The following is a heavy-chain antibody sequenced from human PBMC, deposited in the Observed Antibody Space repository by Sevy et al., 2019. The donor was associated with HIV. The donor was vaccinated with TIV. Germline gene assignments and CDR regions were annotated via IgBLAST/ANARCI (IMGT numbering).Heavy chain of an antibody. CDR1: GFIFGDFA. CDR2: IRSKAYGGTT. CDR3: TRGGAYISGWSYFDY. V-gene: IGHV3-49*03. D-gene: IGHD6-19*01. J-gene: IGHJ4*02. Sequence: GGSLRLSCTASGFIFGDFAMSWFRQAPGKGLEWVGFIRSKAYGGTTEYAASVRGRFTISRDDSKRIADLQMNSLKTEDTAVYYRTRGGAYISGWSYFDYWGQGTLVTVSS.